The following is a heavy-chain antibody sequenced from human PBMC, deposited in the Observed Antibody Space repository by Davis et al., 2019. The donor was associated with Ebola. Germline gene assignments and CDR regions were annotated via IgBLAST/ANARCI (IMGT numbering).Heavy chain of an antibody. D-gene: IGHD4-17*01. V-gene: IGHV1-2*02. J-gene: IGHJ6*02. CDR2: INPNSGGT. Sequence: ASVKVSCKASGYTFTGYYMHWVRQAPGQGLEWMGWINPNSGGTNYAQKFQGRVTITADESTSTAYMELSSLRSEDTAVYYCASGGDYYYGMDVWGQGTTVTVSS. CDR1: GYTFTGYY. CDR3: ASGGDYYYGMDV.